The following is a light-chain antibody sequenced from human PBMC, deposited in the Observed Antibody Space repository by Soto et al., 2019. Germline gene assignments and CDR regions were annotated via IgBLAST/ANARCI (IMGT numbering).Light chain of an antibody. V-gene: IGKV3-11*01. CDR3: QQRSNWPLT. J-gene: IGKJ1*01. Sequence: ESVLTQSAATSSMPQEKRATLSCRDTERLSNYLAWYQQKPGQAPRLLIYDASNRATGIPARFSGSGSGTDFTLTISSLEPEDFAIYYGQQRSNWPLTFGPEPKVDIK. CDR2: DAS. CDR1: ERLSNY.